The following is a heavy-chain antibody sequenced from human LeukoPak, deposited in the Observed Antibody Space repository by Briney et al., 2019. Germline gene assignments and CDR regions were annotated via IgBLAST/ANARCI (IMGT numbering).Heavy chain of an antibody. Sequence: PGGSLRLSCAASGFTFSSYSMNWVRQAPGKGLEWVSSISSSSSYIYYADSVKGRFTISRDNAKNSLYLQMNSLRAEDTAVYYCASSGYYYGGYFQHWGQGTLVTVSS. J-gene: IGHJ1*01. CDR2: ISSSSSYI. V-gene: IGHV3-21*01. D-gene: IGHD3-22*01. CDR3: ASSGYYYGGYFQH. CDR1: GFTFSSYS.